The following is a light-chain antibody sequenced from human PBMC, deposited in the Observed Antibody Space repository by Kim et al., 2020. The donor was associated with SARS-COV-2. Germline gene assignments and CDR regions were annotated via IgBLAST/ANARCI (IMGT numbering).Light chain of an antibody. CDR1: QGISNY. CDR2: AAS. V-gene: IGKV1-27*01. J-gene: IGKJ5*01. CDR3: QKYNSAPS. Sequence: SASVGDRVTITCRASQGISNYLAWYQQKPGKVPKLLFYAASTLQSGVPSRFSGSGSGTDFTLTISSLQPEDVATYYCQKYNSAPSFGQGTRLEIK.